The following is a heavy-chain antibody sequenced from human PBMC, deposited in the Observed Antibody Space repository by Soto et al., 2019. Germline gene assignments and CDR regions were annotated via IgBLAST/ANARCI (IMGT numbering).Heavy chain of an antibody. CDR1: GGSFSGYY. J-gene: IGHJ6*03. Sequence: SETLSLTCAVYGGSFSGYYWSWIRQPPGKGLEWIGEINHSGSTNYNPSLKSRVTISVDTSKNQFSLKLSSVTAADTAVYYCARGASGKGFWSGYPYYYYYYMDVWGKGTTVTVS. CDR3: ARGASGKGFWSGYPYYYYYYMDV. D-gene: IGHD3-3*01. CDR2: INHSGST. V-gene: IGHV4-34*01.